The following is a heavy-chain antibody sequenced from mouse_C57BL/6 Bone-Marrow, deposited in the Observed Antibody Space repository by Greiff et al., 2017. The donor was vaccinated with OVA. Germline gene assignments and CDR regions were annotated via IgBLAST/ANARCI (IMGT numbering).Heavy chain of an antibody. Sequence: VHVKQSGPELVKPGASVKISCKASGYSFTGYYMNWVKQSPEKSLEWIGEINPSTGGTTYNQKFKAKATLTVDKSSSTAYMQLKSLTSEDSAVYYCARKVYYYGSWFAYWGQGTLVTVSA. CDR1: GYSFTGYY. CDR2: INPSTGGT. CDR3: ARKVYYYGSWFAY. D-gene: IGHD1-1*01. J-gene: IGHJ3*01. V-gene: IGHV1-42*01.